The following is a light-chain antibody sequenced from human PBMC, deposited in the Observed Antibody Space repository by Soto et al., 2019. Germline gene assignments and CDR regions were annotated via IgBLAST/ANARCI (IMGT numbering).Light chain of an antibody. CDR3: SSYAGSNNLV. J-gene: IGLJ2*01. Sequence: QSVLTQPPPASGSPRQSVTIFCTGTSSDVGGYNYVSWYQQHPGKAPKLMIYEVSKRPSGVPDRFSGSKSGNTASLTVSGLQAEDEADYYCSSYAGSNNLVFGGGTQLTVL. V-gene: IGLV2-8*01. CDR1: SSDVGGYNY. CDR2: EVS.